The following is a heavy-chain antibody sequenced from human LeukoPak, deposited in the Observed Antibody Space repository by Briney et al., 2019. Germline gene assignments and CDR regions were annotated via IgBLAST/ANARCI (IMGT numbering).Heavy chain of an antibody. CDR2: TYYGGDT. CDR1: GFLVSNNY. V-gene: IGHV3-53*01. CDR3: AKDSWTPPPYYFDY. J-gene: IGHJ4*02. Sequence: GGSLRLSCAASGFLVSNNYMNWVRQAPGKGLEWVSVTYYGGDTEYADSVKGRFTISRDNSKNTLYLQMNSLRAEDTAVYYCAKDSWTPPPYYFDYWGQGTLVTVSS. D-gene: IGHD3/OR15-3a*01.